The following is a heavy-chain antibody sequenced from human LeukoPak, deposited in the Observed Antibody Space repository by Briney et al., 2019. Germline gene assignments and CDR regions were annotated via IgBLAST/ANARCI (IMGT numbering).Heavy chain of an antibody. V-gene: IGHV4-59*08. J-gene: IGHJ4*02. CDR3: ARFGITVVRGGKYYFDY. D-gene: IGHD3-10*01. CDR1: GGSISKYY. Sequence: SETLSLTCTVSGGSISKYYWSWIPQPPGKGLEGIGHIYYSGATKYNPSLKSRITISVDTSKNQFSLILSSVTAADTAVYYCARFGITVVRGGKYYFDYWGQGTLVTVSS. CDR2: IYYSGAT.